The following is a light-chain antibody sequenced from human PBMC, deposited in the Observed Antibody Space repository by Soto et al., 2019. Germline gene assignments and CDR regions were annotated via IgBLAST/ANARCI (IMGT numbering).Light chain of an antibody. CDR3: QQRHIWPLT. J-gene: IGKJ4*01. Sequence: EIVLTQSPDSLSLSPGDRATLSCRASQSVGGHLAWYQQRPGQAPRILIFDTSVTATGTPARFSGSGSWTDITLTITSLDPEDSAVYYGQQRHIWPLTCGGGTRLEIK. V-gene: IGKV3-11*01. CDR1: QSVGGH. CDR2: DTS.